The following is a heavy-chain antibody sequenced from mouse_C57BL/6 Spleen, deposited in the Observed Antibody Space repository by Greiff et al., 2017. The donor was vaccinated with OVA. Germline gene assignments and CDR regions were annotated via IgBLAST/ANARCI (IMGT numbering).Heavy chain of an antibody. V-gene: IGHV3-1*01. J-gene: IGHJ4*01. CDR1: GYSITSGYD. CDR2: ISYSGST. CDR3: ARGAGRYAMDY. Sequence: ESGPGMVKPSQSLSLTCTVTGYSITSGYDWHWIRHFPGNKLEWMGYISYSGSTNYNPSLKSRISITHDTSKNHFFLKLNSVTTEDTATYYCARGAGRYAMDYWGQGTSVTVSS.